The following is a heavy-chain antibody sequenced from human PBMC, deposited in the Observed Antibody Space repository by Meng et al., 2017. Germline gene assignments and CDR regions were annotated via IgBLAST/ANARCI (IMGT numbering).Heavy chain of an antibody. CDR1: GSTFTSYT. D-gene: IGHD6-13*01. J-gene: IGHJ5*02. V-gene: IGHV1-3*01. Sequence: QVQLVHLGAGVEKPGASVKVSCKASGSTFTSYTIHWVRQAPGQSLAWMGWIKPANGDAKYSQKFQGRLTLTRDTSASTAYLELSSLTFEDTAVYYCARGTGSSWFDPWGQGTLVTVSS. CDR2: IKPANGDA. CDR3: ARGTGSSWFDP.